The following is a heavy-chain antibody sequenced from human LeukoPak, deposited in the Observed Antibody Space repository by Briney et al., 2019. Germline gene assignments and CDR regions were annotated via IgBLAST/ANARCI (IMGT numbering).Heavy chain of an antibody. Sequence: ASVKVSCKASGYTFTGYYMHWVRQAPGQGLEWMGWINPNSGGTNYAQKFQGRVTMTRDTSISAAYMELSRLRSDDTVVYYCARDGMVQGVYDAFGIWGQGTMVTVSS. J-gene: IGHJ3*02. V-gene: IGHV1-2*02. CDR3: ARDGMVQGVYDAFGI. CDR1: GYTFTGYY. CDR2: INPNSGGT. D-gene: IGHD3-10*01.